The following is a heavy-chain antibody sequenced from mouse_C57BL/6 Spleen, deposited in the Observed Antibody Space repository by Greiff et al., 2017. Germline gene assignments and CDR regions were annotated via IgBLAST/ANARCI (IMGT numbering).Heavy chain of an antibody. CDR1: GYAFSSYW. CDR2: IYPGDGAT. D-gene: IGHD1-1*01. V-gene: IGHV1-80*01. J-gene: IGHJ1*03. Sequence: QVQLQQSGAELVKPGASVKISCKASGYAFSSYWMNWVKQRPGKGLEWIGQIYPGDGATNYNGKFKGKATLTADKSSSTAYMQLSSLTSEDSAVYFCARSGYYGSSPYWYFDVWGTGTTVTVSS. CDR3: ARSGYYGSSPYWYFDV.